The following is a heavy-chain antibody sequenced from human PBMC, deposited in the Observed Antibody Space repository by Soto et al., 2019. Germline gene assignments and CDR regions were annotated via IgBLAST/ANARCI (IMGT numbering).Heavy chain of an antibody. CDR3: GRADSSGWRPFQH. V-gene: IGHV1-69*13. D-gene: IGHD3-22*01. CDR2: RIPIFGTA. J-gene: IGHJ1*01. Sequence: SVKVSCKASGGTFNNYGISWVRQAPGQGLEWMGGRIPIFGTANYAQKFQGRVTITADESTSTAYMELRSLRSEDTAVYYCGRADSSGWRPFQHWGQRTLVTVSP. CDR1: GGTFNNYG.